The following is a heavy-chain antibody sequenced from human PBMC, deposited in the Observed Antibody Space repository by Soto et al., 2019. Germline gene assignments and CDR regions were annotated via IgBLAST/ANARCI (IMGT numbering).Heavy chain of an antibody. CDR1: GYNFDNYG. Sequence: PGGSLRLSCQASGYNFDNYGMHWVRQAPGKGPEWVAVITYDGSFQYYADSVKGRFTISRDNSKNTQSPHLNTLKPEDTAVYHCAKDRVGGTVYTPVAFWGQGTLVTVSS. D-gene: IGHD1-7*01. CDR2: ITYDGSFQ. V-gene: IGHV3-30*18. CDR3: AKDRVGGTVYTPVAF. J-gene: IGHJ4*02.